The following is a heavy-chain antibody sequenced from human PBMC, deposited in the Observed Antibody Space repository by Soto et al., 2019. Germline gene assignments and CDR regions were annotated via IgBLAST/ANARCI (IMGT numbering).Heavy chain of an antibody. CDR3: ARDLSWGSNWYYYMDV. CDR1: GFILSDCA. J-gene: IGHJ6*03. Sequence: VQLVESGGGLVQPGGSLRLSCATSGFILSDCAMNWVRQAPGKGLEWVSYISSSSSVIDYADSMKGRFTVSRDNARNSLYLQMNSLRAEDTAVYYCARDLSWGSNWYYYMDVWGKGTTVTVSS. D-gene: IGHD7-27*01. CDR2: ISSSSSVI. V-gene: IGHV3-48*01.